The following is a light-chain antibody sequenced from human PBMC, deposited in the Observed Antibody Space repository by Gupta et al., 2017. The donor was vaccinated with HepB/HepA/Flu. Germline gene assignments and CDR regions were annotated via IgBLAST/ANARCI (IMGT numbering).Light chain of an antibody. CDR1: SSNIGNNY. CDR2: STS. Sequence: QSVLTQTPSASGTPGQRVTISCFGTSSNIGNNYVYWYQHLPGTGPKLLIESTSQRPSGVPDRFSGSKSGTSAFLAISGLRSEDEGDYYCAAWDDSVSSLLLGGGTKLTVL. J-gene: IGLJ2*01. V-gene: IGLV1-47*02. CDR3: AAWDDSVSSLL.